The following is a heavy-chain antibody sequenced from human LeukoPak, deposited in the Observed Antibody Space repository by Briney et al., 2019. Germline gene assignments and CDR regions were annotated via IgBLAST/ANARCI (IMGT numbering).Heavy chain of an antibody. J-gene: IGHJ4*02. D-gene: IGHD4-11*01. CDR3: AKILPDTVTADY. V-gene: IGHV3-30*18. CDR2: ISYDGSNK. CDR1: GFTFSSYG. Sequence: GRSLRLSCAASGFTFSSYGMYWVSQVPGNGLEWVAVISYDGSNKYYADSVKGRFTISRDNSKNTLYLQMNSLRAEDTAVYYCAKILPDTVTADYWGQGTLVTVSS.